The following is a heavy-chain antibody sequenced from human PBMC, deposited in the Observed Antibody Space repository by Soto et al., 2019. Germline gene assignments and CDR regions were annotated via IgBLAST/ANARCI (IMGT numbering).Heavy chain of an antibody. J-gene: IGHJ3*01. V-gene: IGHV3-30-3*01. CDR3: ARVLTSSLGAFDV. CDR1: GFNLSASA. CDR2: ISHDGTRK. Sequence: PGGSLRLSCSASGFNLSASAMYWVRQAPDKGLEGVAVISHDGTRKHYADQVKGRVTTSRDTSKNTLFLEMNSLRAEDTAMYFCARVLTSSLGAFDVWGQGTLVTVSS.